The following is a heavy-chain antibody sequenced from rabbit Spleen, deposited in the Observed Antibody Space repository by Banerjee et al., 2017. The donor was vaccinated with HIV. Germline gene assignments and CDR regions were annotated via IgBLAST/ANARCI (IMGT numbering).Heavy chain of an antibody. CDR2: INTYTVKS. J-gene: IGHJ3*01. D-gene: IGHD4-1*01. V-gene: IGHV1S45*01. CDR3: ARSGYVGWGGDGDLMGNKL. CDR1: GFSFSDRDV. Sequence: QQQLVESGGGLVKPGASLTLTCKASGFSFSDRDVMCWVRQAPGKGLEWIACINTYTVKSVYASWATGRFTFSRTSSTTVTLQMTSLTAADTAAYFCARSGYVGWGGDGDLMGNKLWGQGTLVTVS.